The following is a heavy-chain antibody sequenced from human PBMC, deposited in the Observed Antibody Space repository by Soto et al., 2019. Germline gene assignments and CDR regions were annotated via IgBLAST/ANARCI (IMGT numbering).Heavy chain of an antibody. CDR1: GGSISSSSYY. D-gene: IGHD5-12*01. CDR3: ARHLVAENNFDY. J-gene: IGHJ4*02. Sequence: SETLSLTCTVSGGSISSSSYYWGWIRQPPGKGLEWIGSIYYSGSTYYNPSLKSRVTISVDTSKNQFSLKLSSVTAADTAVYYCARHLVAENNFDYWGQGTLVTVSS. CDR2: IYYSGST. V-gene: IGHV4-39*01.